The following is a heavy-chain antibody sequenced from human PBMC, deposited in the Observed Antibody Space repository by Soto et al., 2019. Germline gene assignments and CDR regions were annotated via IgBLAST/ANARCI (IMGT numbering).Heavy chain of an antibody. CDR3: ASSIDY. J-gene: IGHJ4*02. CDR2: ISYDGSNK. V-gene: IGHV3-30-3*01. Sequence: QVQLVESGGGVVQPGRSLRLSCAASGFTFSSYAMHWVRQAPGKGLEWVAVISYDGSNKYYADSVKGRFTISRDNSKNTLYLQMKSLRAEDTAVYYCASSIDYWGQGTLVTVSS. CDR1: GFTFSSYA.